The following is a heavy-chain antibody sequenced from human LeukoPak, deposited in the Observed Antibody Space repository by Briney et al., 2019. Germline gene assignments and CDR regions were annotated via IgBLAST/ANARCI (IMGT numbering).Heavy chain of an antibody. Sequence: PGGSLRLSCSASAFSFSAYSMHWVRQAPGKGLECVSFTDTRGRCVYYGDSVKGRFTISRDNAKNLLFLQMNGLRAEDTALYYCARGRSITLLRGVAMSDGFDIWGQGAMVAVSS. D-gene: IGHD3-10*01. CDR1: AFSFSAYS. CDR2: TDTRGRCV. J-gene: IGHJ3*02. CDR3: ARGRSITLLRGVAMSDGFDI. V-gene: IGHV3-21*06.